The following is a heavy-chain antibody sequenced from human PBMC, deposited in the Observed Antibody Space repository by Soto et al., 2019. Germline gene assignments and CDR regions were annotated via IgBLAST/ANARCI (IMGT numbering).Heavy chain of an antibody. D-gene: IGHD7-27*01. V-gene: IGHV3-15*01. CDR2: IKSRKNGGTT. CDR1: GLTFSNAW. CDR3: GTGDAFDI. J-gene: IGHJ3*02. Sequence: EVQLVESGGGLVKPGGSLRLSCAASGLTFSNAWMSWVRQAPGKGLEWVGRIKSRKNGGTTDYAAAVKGRFTISRDDSKNTLYLEMNGVKIEDTAVDYCGTGDAFDICGQGTMVTVSS.